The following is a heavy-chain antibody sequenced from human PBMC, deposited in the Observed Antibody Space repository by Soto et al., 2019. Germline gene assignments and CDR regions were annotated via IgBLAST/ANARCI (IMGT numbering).Heavy chain of an antibody. CDR3: ARGGLLFGYCSGVSCYSGGNDAFDI. V-gene: IGHV1-2*04. CDR1: GYTFTGYY. J-gene: IGHJ3*02. CDR2: INPNSGGT. D-gene: IGHD2-15*01. Sequence: ASVKVSCKASGYTFTGYYMHWVRQAPGQGLEWMGWINPNSGGTNYAQKFQGWVTMTRDTSISTAYMELSRLRSDDTAVYYCARGGLLFGYCSGVSCYSGGNDAFDILGQGTMVTV.